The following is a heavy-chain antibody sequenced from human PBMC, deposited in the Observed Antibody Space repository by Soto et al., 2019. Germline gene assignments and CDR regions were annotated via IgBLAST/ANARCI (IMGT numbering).Heavy chain of an antibody. J-gene: IGHJ3*01. Sequence: SGTLSLTCTVSGGSLSTHYWTWIRQPPGKGLEWIERFYGSVYTSVNTDYNTSRLSRATMSLDTSGNQYTLNLTSVTAAAKDVSFGASAPPSHSRFDFWGPGTPVTVSS. CDR3: ASAPPSHSRFDF. D-gene: IGHD2-15*01. CDR1: GGSLSTHY. CDR2: FYGSVYTSVNT. V-gene: IGHV4-4*07.